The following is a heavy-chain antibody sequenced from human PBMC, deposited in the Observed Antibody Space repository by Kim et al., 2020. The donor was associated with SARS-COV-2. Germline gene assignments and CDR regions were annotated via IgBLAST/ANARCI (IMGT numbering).Heavy chain of an antibody. D-gene: IGHD3-10*02. CDR1: GFTFRNYA. V-gene: IGHV3-23*01. J-gene: IGHJ3*02. CDR3: AKSRQMFVHAFDN. Sequence: GGSLRLSCGASGFTFRNYAMSWVRQAPGKGLEWVSGISGSGSSIYYADSVKGRFTISRDNSKSTLYLQMKSLRAEDTAVYSCAKSRQMFVHAFDNWGQGTMVTVSS. CDR2: ISGSGSSI.